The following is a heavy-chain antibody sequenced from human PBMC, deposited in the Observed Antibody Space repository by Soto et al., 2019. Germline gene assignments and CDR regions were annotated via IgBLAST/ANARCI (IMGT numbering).Heavy chain of an antibody. Sequence: GGSLRLSCAASGFTFSSYDMHWVRQAPGKGLEGVAVIWYDGSNKYYADSVKGRFTISRDNSKNTLYLQMNSLRAEDTAVYYCARDRWGDYDYVWGSYRPAYFDYWGQGTLVTVSS. CDR1: GFTFSSYD. CDR3: ARDRWGDYDYVWGSYRPAYFDY. CDR2: IWYDGSNK. V-gene: IGHV3-33*01. D-gene: IGHD3-16*02. J-gene: IGHJ4*02.